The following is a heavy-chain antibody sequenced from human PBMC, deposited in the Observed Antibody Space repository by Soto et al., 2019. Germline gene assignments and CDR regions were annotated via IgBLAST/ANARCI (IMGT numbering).Heavy chain of an antibody. CDR2: ISGSGGST. D-gene: IGHD5-12*01. CDR1: GFTFSSYA. V-gene: IGHV3-23*01. Sequence: EVQLLESGGGLVQPGGSLRLSCSASGFTFSSYAMSWVRQAPGKGLEWVSAISGSGGSTYYADSVTGRFTISRDTYKNTLYLQMNSLRAEDTAVYYCAKDIGNSGYDYLDYWGQGTLVTVSS. J-gene: IGHJ4*02. CDR3: AKDIGNSGYDYLDY.